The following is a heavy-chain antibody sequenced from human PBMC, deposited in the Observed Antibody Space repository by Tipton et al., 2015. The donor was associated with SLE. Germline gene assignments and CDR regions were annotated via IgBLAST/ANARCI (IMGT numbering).Heavy chain of an antibody. CDR2: IYNTGAT. CDR3: ARVDRGPRNFDL. CDR1: GDSITTYY. J-gene: IGHJ2*01. D-gene: IGHD1-26*01. Sequence: TLSLTCTVSGDSITTYYWSWIRQSAGQGLEWIGRIYNTGATYYNPSLKSRVSMSVDTSKNQISLRLNSVTAADTAVYYCARVDRGPRNFDLWGRGTLVTVSS. V-gene: IGHV4-4*07.